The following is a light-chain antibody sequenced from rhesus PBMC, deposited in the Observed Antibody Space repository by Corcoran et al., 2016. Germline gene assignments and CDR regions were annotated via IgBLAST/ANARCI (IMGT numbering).Light chain of an antibody. J-gene: IGKJ1*01. V-gene: IGKV1-22*01. Sequence: DIQMTQSPSSLSASVGDTVTITCRASQTISKWLAWYQQKQGKPPKILIYKTSTLESGVPSRFSGSGCGTGFTLTISRLQSEDFATYTCQQYSEGPPTFGQGTKVEIK. CDR2: KTS. CDR1: QTISKW. CDR3: QQYSEGPPT.